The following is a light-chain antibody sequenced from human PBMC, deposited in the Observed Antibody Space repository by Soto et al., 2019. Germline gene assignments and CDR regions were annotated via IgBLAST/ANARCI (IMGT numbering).Light chain of an antibody. J-gene: IGKJ3*01. CDR3: QQYDNLPFT. Sequence: DIQMTQSPSSLSASVGDRVTITCQASQDISNSLNWYQQKPGKAPKLLIYDASNLETGVPSRCSGSGSGTHFSFSISSLQPEDIATYYCQQYDNLPFTFGPGTKVDIK. V-gene: IGKV1-33*01. CDR1: QDISNS. CDR2: DAS.